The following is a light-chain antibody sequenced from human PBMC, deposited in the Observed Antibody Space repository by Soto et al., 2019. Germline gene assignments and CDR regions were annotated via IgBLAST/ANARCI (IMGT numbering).Light chain of an antibody. Sequence: DIHMTQSPSTLPASVGDRVTITSRASQSISNWLAWYQQKPGKAPNLLIYDASSLQSGVPSRFSGSGFGTEFTLTISSLQPGDFATYYCQQYSSRSTFGQGTKVDIK. CDR1: QSISNW. V-gene: IGKV1-5*01. CDR2: DAS. J-gene: IGKJ1*01. CDR3: QQYSSRST.